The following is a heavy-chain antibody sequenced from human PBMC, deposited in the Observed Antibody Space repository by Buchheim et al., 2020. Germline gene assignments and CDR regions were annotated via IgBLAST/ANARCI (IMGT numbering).Heavy chain of an antibody. D-gene: IGHD3-22*01. CDR1: GFTFRYA. CDR3: AKGRDPVITMIIFDH. Sequence: EVQLLESGGGLVQPGGSLRLSCAGSGFTFRYAMSWVRQAPGKGLEWVSAIGGSGRSTYYADSVKGRFTISRDNSKNTVYLQMNSLRADDTAVYYCAKGRDPVITMIIFDHWGQGTL. J-gene: IGHJ4*02. V-gene: IGHV3-23*01. CDR2: IGGSGRST.